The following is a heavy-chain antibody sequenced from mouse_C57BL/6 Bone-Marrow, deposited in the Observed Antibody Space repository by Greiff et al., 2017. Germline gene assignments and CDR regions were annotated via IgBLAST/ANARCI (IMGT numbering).Heavy chain of an antibody. J-gene: IGHJ3*01. CDR3: ARSNH. CDR2: IDPSDSYT. CDR1: GYTFTSYW. Sequence: VQLQQPGAELVKPGASVKLSCKASGYTFTSYWMQWVKQRPGQGLEWIGEIDPSDSYTNYNQKFKGKATLTVDTSSSTAYMQLSSLTSEDSAVYYCARSNHWGQGTLVTVAA. V-gene: IGHV1-50*01.